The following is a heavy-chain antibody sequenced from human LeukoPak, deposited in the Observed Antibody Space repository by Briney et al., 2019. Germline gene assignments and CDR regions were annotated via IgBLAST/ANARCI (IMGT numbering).Heavy chain of an antibody. CDR1: GGSISTFY. CDR3: ARQTGAVAGIDY. J-gene: IGHJ4*02. Sequence: SETLSLTCTISGGSISTFYWSWIRQPPGKGLEWIGYISYTGSPNYNPSLKSRVTISVDTSKNQFSLKVSSVIAAGTAVYYCARQTGAVAGIDYWGQGTLVTVSS. V-gene: IGHV4-59*01. CDR2: ISYTGSP. D-gene: IGHD6-19*01.